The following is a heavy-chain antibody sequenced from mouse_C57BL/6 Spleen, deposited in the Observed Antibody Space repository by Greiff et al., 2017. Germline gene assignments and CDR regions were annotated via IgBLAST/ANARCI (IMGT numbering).Heavy chain of an antibody. CDR3: ASESSGTGFAY. CDR1: GFSLTSYG. J-gene: IGHJ3*01. D-gene: IGHD4-1*01. CDR2: IWGVGST. V-gene: IGHV2-6*01. Sequence: VQLVESGPGLVAPSQSLSITCTVSGFSLTSYGVDWVRQSPGKGLEWLGVIWGVGSTNYNSALKSRLSISKDNSKSQVFLKMNSLQTDDTAMYXGASESSGTGFAYWGQGTLVTVSA.